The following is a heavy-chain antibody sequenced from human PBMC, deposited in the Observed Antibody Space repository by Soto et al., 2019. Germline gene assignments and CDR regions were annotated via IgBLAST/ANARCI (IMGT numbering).Heavy chain of an antibody. J-gene: IGHJ6*03. D-gene: IGHD2-15*01. CDR1: GFTFSSYD. V-gene: IGHV3-13*01. Sequence: EVQLVESGGGLVQPGGSLRLSCAASGFTFSSYDMHWVRQATGKGLEWVSAIGTAGDTYYPGSVKGRFTISRENAKNSLYLQMNSLRAGDTAVYYCARVVRGYCSGGSCYGGSYFYYTDVWGKGTTVTVSS. CDR3: ARVVRGYCSGGSCYGGSYFYYTDV. CDR2: IGTAGDT.